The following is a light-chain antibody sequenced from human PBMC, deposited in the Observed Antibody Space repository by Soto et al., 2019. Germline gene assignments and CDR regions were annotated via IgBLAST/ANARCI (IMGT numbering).Light chain of an antibody. J-gene: IGLJ7*01. CDR1: SSDVGGYNY. CDR3: SSFTSSITVV. Sequence: QLVLTQPASVSGSPGQSITISCTGTSSDVGGYNYVSWYQQHPGKAPKLVIYDVNNRPSGVSNRFSGSKSGNTASLTISGLQAEDEADYYCSSFTSSITVVFGGGTQLTVL. V-gene: IGLV2-14*03. CDR2: DVN.